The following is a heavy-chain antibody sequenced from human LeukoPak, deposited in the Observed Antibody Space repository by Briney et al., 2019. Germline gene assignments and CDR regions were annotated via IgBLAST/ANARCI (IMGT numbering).Heavy chain of an antibody. CDR3: ASGEPLYCGGDCYPVDY. Sequence: GGSLRLSCAASGFTFSSYSMNWVRQAPGKGLEWVSSISSSSYIYYADSVKGRFTISRDNAENSLYLQMNSLRAEDTAVYYCASGEPLYCGGDCYPVDYWGQGTLVTVSS. D-gene: IGHD2-21*02. CDR1: GFTFSSYS. CDR2: ISSSSYI. V-gene: IGHV3-21*01. J-gene: IGHJ4*02.